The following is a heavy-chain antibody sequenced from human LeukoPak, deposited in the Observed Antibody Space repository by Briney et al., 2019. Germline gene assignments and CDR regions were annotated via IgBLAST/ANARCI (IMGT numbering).Heavy chain of an antibody. CDR1: GFTFSSYS. CDR2: ISSSSSYI. J-gene: IGHJ5*02. D-gene: IGHD5-24*01. Sequence: GGSLRLSCAASGFTFSSYSMNWVRQAPGKGLEWVSSISSSSSYIYYADSVKGRFTISRDNAKNSLYLQMNSLRAEDTAVYYCARDRLVEMATITPLTFDPWGQGTLVTVSS. V-gene: IGHV3-21*01. CDR3: ARDRLVEMATITPLTFDP.